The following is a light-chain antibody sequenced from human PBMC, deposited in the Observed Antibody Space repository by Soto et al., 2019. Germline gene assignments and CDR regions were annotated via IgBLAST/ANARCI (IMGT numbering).Light chain of an antibody. Sequence: DIQMTQSPSTLSASVGDRVTITCRASQSISSWLAWYQQKPGKAPKLLIYKASSLESGVPSRFSGSGSGTEFTLTISSLQPDDFATYYCQLGWTFGQGTKVEIK. CDR2: KAS. CDR3: QLGWT. V-gene: IGKV1-5*03. CDR1: QSISSW. J-gene: IGKJ1*01.